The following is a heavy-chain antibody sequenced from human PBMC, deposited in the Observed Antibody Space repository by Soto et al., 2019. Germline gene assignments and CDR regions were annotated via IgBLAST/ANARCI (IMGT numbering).Heavy chain of an antibody. CDR1: GGSVSSGSYY. Sequence: QVQLQESGPGLVKPSETLSLTCTVSGGSVSSGSYYWSWIRQPPGKGLEWIGYIYYSGSTNYNPSRQSRVTISVDPSKNQFSLKLSSVTAADTAVYYCARGIEGWYQGRYYYGMDVWGQGTTVTVSS. V-gene: IGHV4-61*01. D-gene: IGHD6-19*01. CDR3: ARGIEGWYQGRYYYGMDV. J-gene: IGHJ6*02. CDR2: IYYSGST.